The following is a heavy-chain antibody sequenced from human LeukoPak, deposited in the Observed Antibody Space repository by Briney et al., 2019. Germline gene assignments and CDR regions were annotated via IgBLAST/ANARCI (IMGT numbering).Heavy chain of an antibody. Sequence: SETLSLTCTVSGGSISSYYWSWIRQPPGEGLEWIGYIYYSGSTNYNPSLKSRVTISVDTSKNQFSLKLSSVTAADTAVYYCARGVYGSGSYFIDYWGQGTLVTVSS. D-gene: IGHD3-10*01. J-gene: IGHJ4*02. V-gene: IGHV4-59*01. CDR2: IYYSGST. CDR3: ARGVYGSGSYFIDY. CDR1: GGSISSYY.